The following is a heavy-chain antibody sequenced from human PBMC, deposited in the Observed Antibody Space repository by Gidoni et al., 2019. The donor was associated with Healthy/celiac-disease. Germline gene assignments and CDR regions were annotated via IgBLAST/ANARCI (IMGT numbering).Heavy chain of an antibody. CDR2: IYSGGST. V-gene: IGHV3-53*01. CDR1: GFPVSSNY. J-gene: IGHJ4*02. CDR3: ARAAYFDY. Sequence: EVQMVESGGGLIQPGGSLSLACAASGFPVSSNYMSWVRRAPGKGLELVSVIYSGGSTYYADSVKGRFTISRDNSKNTLYLQMNSLRAEDTAVYYCARAAYFDYWGQGTLVTVSS.